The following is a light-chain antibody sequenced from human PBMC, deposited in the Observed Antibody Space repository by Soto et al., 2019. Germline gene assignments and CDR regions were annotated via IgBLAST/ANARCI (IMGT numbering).Light chain of an antibody. CDR1: SSDVGAYKY. Sequence: QSVLTQPASVSGSPGQSITISCSGTSSDVGAYKYVSWYQQHPGKAPKLMIYEVSNRPSGVSNRFSGSKSGNTASLTISGLQAEDDADYYCSSYTSSSSLVVFGGGTKLTVL. CDR3: SSYTSSSSLVV. J-gene: IGLJ2*01. CDR2: EVS. V-gene: IGLV2-14*01.